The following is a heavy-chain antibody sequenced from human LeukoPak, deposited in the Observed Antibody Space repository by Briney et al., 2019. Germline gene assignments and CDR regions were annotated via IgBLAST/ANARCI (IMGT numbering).Heavy chain of an antibody. CDR2: ISYSGTT. D-gene: IGHD7-27*01. J-gene: IGHJ4*02. CDR3: ARVDRHLGIRHFFDY. V-gene: IGHV4-39*07. Sequence: PSETLSLTCTVSGGSISSSSYYWGWIRQPPGKGLGWIGSISYSGTTYSNPSLKSRVAMSLDTSKNQFSLRLRSVTSADTAMYYCARVDRHLGIRHFFDYWGQGTLVTVSS. CDR1: GGSISSSSYY.